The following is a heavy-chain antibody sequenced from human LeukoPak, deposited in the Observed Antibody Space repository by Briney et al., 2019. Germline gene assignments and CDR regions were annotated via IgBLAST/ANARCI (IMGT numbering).Heavy chain of an antibody. CDR3: ARERREQLLPPYTRSVTYFDY. J-gene: IGHJ4*02. Sequence: SETLSLTCTVSGGSFSSSSYYWGWIRQPPGKGLEWIGSIHYSGSTNYNPSLKSRVTISVDTSKNQFSLKLSSVTAADTAVYYCARERREQLLPPYTRSVTYFDYWGQGTLVTVSS. CDR1: GGSFSSSSYY. D-gene: IGHD2-2*01. CDR2: IHYSGST. V-gene: IGHV4-39*07.